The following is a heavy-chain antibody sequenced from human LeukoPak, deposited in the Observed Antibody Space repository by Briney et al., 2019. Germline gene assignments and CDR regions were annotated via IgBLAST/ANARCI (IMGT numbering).Heavy chain of an antibody. CDR3: ARGGSSFDY. CDR1: GYTFTNYN. Sequence: EASVKVSCKAPGYTFTNYNINWVRQAPGQGLEWMGGIIPIFGTANYAQKFQGRVTITADKSTSTAYMELSSLRSEDTAVYYCARGGSSFDYWGQGTLVTVSS. J-gene: IGHJ4*02. V-gene: IGHV1-69*06. D-gene: IGHD6-13*01. CDR2: IIPIFGTA.